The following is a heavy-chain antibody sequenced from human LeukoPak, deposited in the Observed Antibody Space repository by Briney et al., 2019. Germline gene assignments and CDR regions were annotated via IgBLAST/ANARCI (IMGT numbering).Heavy chain of an antibody. CDR1: GFTFSSSA. CDR2: IRYDANEK. CDR3: AQERDRCGYFEY. Sequence: PGGSLRLSCATSGFTFSSSAMHWVRQAPGKGLEWVTFIRYDANEKYYAASVKGRFTVSRDNSKNTLYLQMNSLTVEDTAVYYCAQERDRCGYFEYWGQGTPVTVSS. D-gene: IGHD2-21*01. V-gene: IGHV3-30*02. J-gene: IGHJ4*02.